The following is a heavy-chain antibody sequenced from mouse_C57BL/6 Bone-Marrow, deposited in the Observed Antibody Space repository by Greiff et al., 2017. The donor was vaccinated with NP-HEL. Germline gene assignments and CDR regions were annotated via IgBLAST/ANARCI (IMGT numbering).Heavy chain of an antibody. CDR1: GYTFTSYG. CDR2: IYPRSGNT. CDR3: ARRITTVVARDD. Sequence: QVQLKESGAELARPGASVKLSCKASGYTFTSYGISWVKQRTGQGLEWIGEIYPRSGNTYYNEKFKGKATLTADKSSSTAYMELRSLTSEDSAVYFCARRITTVVARDDWGQGTTLTVSS. J-gene: IGHJ2*01. V-gene: IGHV1-81*01. D-gene: IGHD1-1*01.